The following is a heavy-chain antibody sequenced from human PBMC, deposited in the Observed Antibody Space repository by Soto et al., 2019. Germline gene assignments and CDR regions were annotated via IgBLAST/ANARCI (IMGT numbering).Heavy chain of an antibody. J-gene: IGHJ4*02. CDR2: RLASANT. V-gene: IGHV4-39*01. CDR1: GDSLSGSTYY. CDR3: ARHGPWSYVL. D-gene: IGHD2-21*01. Sequence: QLQLQESGPGLVKPSETLSLTCTVSGDSLSGSTYYWGWIRQPPGKGLQWVVSRLASANTYYNPSLKSRVTISVDTSNNQFSLRLNSVTAADTAIYYCARHGPWSYVLWGQGTLVTVSS.